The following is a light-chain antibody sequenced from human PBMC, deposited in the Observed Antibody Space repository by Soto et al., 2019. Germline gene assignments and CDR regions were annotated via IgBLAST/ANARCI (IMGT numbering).Light chain of an antibody. CDR3: QQYFGSSWT. Sequence: EIVLTQSPGTLSSSPGERATLSCRASQSIDNRYLAWYQHKPGQAPRLLIYATSSRATVIPDRFGGGGSGTDFPLTINRLEPEDFAVYYCQQYFGSSWTFGQGTKVDIK. CDR2: ATS. CDR1: QSIDNRY. J-gene: IGKJ1*01. V-gene: IGKV3-20*01.